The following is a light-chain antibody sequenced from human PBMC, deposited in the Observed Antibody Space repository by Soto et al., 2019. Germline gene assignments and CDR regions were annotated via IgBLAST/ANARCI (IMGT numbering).Light chain of an antibody. V-gene: IGLV2-8*01. CDR3: SSYAGSNNLV. CDR1: SSDVGGYNY. J-gene: IGLJ1*01. CDR2: EVS. Sequence: QPALTQPPSANGAARQCVTISCTGTSSDVGGYNYVSWYQQHPGKAPKLMIYEVSKRPSGVPDRFSGSKSGNTASLTVSGLQAEDEADYYCSSYAGSNNLVFGTGTKVTVL.